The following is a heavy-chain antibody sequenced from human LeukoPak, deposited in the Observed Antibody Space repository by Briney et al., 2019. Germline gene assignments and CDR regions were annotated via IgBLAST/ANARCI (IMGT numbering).Heavy chain of an antibody. CDR3: ARHRTASDY. J-gene: IGHJ4*02. V-gene: IGHV3-21*01. CDR2: ISTSSSYI. Sequence: GGSLRLTCAPSGFTFSIYTMCWVRQAPEKVLEWVSSISTSSSYIYYADSVKGRFTISRDNAKNSLYLQMNSLRVEDTAVYYCARHRTASDYWGQGTLVTVSS. D-gene: IGHD3-16*02. CDR1: GFTFSIYT.